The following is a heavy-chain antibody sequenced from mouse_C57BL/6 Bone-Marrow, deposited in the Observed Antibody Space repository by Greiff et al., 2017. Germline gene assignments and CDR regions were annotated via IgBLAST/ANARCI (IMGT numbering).Heavy chain of an antibody. CDR3: ARHIYYDYDGRGDYAMDY. Sequence: EVQVVESGGGLVQPGGSLKLSCAASGFTFSDYGMAWVRQAPRKGPEWVAFISNLAYSIYYADTVTGRFTISRENAKNTLYLEMSSLRSEDTAMYYCARHIYYDYDGRGDYAMDYWGQGTSVTVSS. J-gene: IGHJ4*01. CDR1: GFTFSDYG. CDR2: ISNLAYSI. V-gene: IGHV5-15*01. D-gene: IGHD2-4*01.